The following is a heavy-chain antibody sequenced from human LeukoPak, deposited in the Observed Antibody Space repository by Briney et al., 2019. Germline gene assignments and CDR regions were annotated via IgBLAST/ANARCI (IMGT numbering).Heavy chain of an antibody. V-gene: IGHV3-66*01. Sequence: PGGSLRLSCAASGFTFSSYGMHWVRQAPGKGLEWVSVIYSGGSTYYADSVKGRFTISRDNSKNTLYLQMNSLRAEDTAVYYCAREPYLAAATNYYYYGMDVWGQGTTVTVSS. CDR3: AREPYLAAATNYYYYGMDV. CDR1: GFTFSSYG. J-gene: IGHJ6*02. CDR2: IYSGGST. D-gene: IGHD6-13*01.